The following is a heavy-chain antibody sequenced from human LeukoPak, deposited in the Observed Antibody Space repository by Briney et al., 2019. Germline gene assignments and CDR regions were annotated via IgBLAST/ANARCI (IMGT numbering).Heavy chain of an antibody. D-gene: IGHD3-10*01. Sequence: GGSLRLSCAASRFTFSRYGMHWVRQAPGKGLEWVAVISYDGSNKYYVDSVKGRFTISRDNSKNTLYLQMNSLRAEDTAVYYCAKGLSGSPPPYWGQGTLVTVSS. CDR1: RFTFSRYG. J-gene: IGHJ4*02. CDR3: AKGLSGSPPPY. V-gene: IGHV3-30*18. CDR2: ISYDGSNK.